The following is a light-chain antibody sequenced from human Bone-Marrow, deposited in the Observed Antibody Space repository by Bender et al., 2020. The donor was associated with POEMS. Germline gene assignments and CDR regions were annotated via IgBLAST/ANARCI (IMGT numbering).Light chain of an antibody. J-gene: IGLJ1*01. CDR2: DND. CDR1: NSNLGTNY. Sequence: QSVVTQPPSLSEAPRQKVTISCSGTNSNLGTNYVCWYQQLPGTAPKLLLFDNDKRPSGVSDRFSGSKSGASATLDITGLQPLDEADYYCQSYDTSLRGYVFGSGTKVTVL. CDR3: QSYDTSLRGYV. V-gene: IGLV1-51*01.